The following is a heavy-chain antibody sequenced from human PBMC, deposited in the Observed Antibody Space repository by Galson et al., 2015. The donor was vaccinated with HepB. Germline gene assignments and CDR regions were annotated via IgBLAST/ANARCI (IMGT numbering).Heavy chain of an antibody. D-gene: IGHD2-15*01. CDR3: ARDGQVVAPLFDY. Sequence: SLRLSCAASGFTFSSYAMHWVRQAPGKGLEWVAVISYDGSNKYYADSVKGRFTISRDNSKNTLYLQMNSLRAEDTAVYYCARDGQVVAPLFDYWGQGTLVTVSS. CDR1: GFTFSSYA. J-gene: IGHJ4*02. V-gene: IGHV3-30-3*01. CDR2: ISYDGSNK.